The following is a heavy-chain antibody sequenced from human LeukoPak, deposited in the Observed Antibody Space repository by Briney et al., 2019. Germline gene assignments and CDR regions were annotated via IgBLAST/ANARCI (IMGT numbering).Heavy chain of an antibody. J-gene: IGHJ4*02. V-gene: IGHV4-59*01. CDR1: GGSFSGYY. Sequence: PSETLSLTCAVYGGSFSGYYWSWIRQPPGKGLEWIGYIHYSGSTNYNPSLKSRVIVSVVTSKNQLSLKLSSVTAADTAVYYCARLSGSYYFDYWGQGTLVTVSS. CDR3: ARLSGSYYFDY. D-gene: IGHD1-26*01. CDR2: IHYSGST.